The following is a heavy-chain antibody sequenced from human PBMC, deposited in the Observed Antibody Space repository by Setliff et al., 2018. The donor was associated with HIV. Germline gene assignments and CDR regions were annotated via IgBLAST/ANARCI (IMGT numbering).Heavy chain of an antibody. J-gene: IGHJ5*01. CDR3: AREGAVSADFDS. D-gene: IGHD3-16*01. Sequence: SETLSLTCTVSGGSIRTGAYYWGWIRQPPGKGLEWIGSIYYDGRTFYKPSLKSRLTISVDTSKNQFSLSLNSVTAADTAVYFCAREGAVSADFDSWGQGTLVTVSS. CDR2: IYYDGRT. CDR1: GGSIRTGAYY. V-gene: IGHV4-39*07.